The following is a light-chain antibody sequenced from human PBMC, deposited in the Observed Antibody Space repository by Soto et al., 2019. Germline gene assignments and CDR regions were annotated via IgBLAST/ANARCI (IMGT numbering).Light chain of an antibody. V-gene: IGLV2-8*01. Sequence: QSVLTQPPSASGSPGQSVTISCTGTSSDVGGYKYVSWYQQHPGKAPKLMIYEVSKRPSGVPDRFSGSKSGNTASLTVSWLQAEDEADYYCSSYAGSNNVVFGGGTKLTVL. J-gene: IGLJ2*01. CDR2: EVS. CDR1: SSDVGGYKY. CDR3: SSYAGSNNVV.